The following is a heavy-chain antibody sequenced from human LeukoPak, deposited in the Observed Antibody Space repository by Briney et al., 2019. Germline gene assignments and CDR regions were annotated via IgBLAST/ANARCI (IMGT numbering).Heavy chain of an antibody. J-gene: IGHJ3*02. V-gene: IGHV1-24*01. Sequence: GASVKVSCKASGGTFSSYAISWVRQAPGKGLELMGGFDPEDGETVYAQKFQGRVTMTEDTSTDTAYMELSSLRSEDTAVYYCATHVNIGPIAVAGTWSDTFDIWGQGTMVTVSS. D-gene: IGHD6-19*01. CDR1: GGTFSSYA. CDR2: FDPEDGET. CDR3: ATHVNIGPIAVAGTWSDTFDI.